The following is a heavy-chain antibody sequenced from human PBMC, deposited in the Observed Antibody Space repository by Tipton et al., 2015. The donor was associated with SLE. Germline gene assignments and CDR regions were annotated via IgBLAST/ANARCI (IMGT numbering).Heavy chain of an antibody. CDR1: GGSIGSGSYY. J-gene: IGHJ6*03. CDR2: IYSSGST. D-gene: IGHD3-3*02. CDR3: AREDVHFWSGSSYYFYYYMDV. Sequence: TLSLTCTVSGGSIGSGSYYWSWIRQPAGKGLEWIGRIYSSGSTNYNPSLKSRVTISVDTSKNQFSLKLSSVTAADTAVYYCAREDVHFWSGSSYYFYYYMDVWGKGTTVTVSS. V-gene: IGHV4-61*02.